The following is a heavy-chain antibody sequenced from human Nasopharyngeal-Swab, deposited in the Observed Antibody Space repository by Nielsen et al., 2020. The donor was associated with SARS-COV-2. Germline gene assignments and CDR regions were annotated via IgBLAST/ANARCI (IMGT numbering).Heavy chain of an antibody. CDR3: ARDEDV. V-gene: IGHV1-3*04. CDR2: INTANGDT. J-gene: IGHJ6*02. Sequence: WVRQAPGQGLEWMGWINTANGDTRYSQKFQDRVTISTDTSAISTDTSATTAYMELSSLGSEDTAVYFCARDEDVWGQGTTVIVSS.